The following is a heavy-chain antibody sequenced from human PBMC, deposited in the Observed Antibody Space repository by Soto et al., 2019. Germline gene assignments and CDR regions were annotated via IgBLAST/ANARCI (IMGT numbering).Heavy chain of an antibody. J-gene: IGHJ4*02. CDR3: AKLKRGAPVSYFDH. V-gene: IGHV4-39*01. D-gene: IGHD1-26*01. Sequence: PSETLSLTCTVSGASIITDNYFWVWIRQSPRRGLELIGSISYSGRTYDNPSLQSRITTSIDASKNQFSLKLTSVTTADTAVYYCAKLKRGAPVSYFDHWGQGILVTVSS. CDR2: ISYSGRT. CDR1: GASIITDNYF.